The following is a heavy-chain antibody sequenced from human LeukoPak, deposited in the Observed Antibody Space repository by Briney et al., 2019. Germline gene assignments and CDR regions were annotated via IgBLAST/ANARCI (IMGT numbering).Heavy chain of an antibody. CDR1: GFTFSSYG. CDR2: ISYDGSNK. D-gene: IGHD3-22*01. V-gene: IGHV3-30*03. Sequence: GRSLRLSCAASGFTFSSYGMHWVRQAPGKGLEWVAVISYDGSNKYYADSAKGRFTISRDNSKNTLYLQMNSLRAEDTAVYYCARVFHDSSGYYPYYFDFWGQETLVPVSS. J-gene: IGHJ4*02. CDR3: ARVFHDSSGYYPYYFDF.